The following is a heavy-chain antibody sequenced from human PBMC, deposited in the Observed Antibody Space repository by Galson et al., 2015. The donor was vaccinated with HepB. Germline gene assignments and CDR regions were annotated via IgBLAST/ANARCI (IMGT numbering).Heavy chain of an antibody. CDR1: GGSISSVGYY. Sequence: TLSLTCAVSGGSISSVGYYWGWIRQPPGTGLEWIGSIYYSGSTYYTPSLKSRVPISVDTSKNQFSQKLSSVTAADTAIYYCARQSSDDFWSGDQGAFDIWGQGTMVTVSS. CDR2: IYYSGST. D-gene: IGHD3-3*01. V-gene: IGHV4-39*01. J-gene: IGHJ3*02. CDR3: ARQSSDDFWSGDQGAFDI.